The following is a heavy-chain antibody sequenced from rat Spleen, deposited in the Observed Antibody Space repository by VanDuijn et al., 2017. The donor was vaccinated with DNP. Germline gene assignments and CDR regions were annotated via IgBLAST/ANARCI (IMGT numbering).Heavy chain of an antibody. CDR3: ARRRLPYWYFDF. CDR2: INPGRGGT. J-gene: IGHJ1*01. Sequence: QVQLQQSGAELAKPGSSVKISCKASGYTFTSYSISWIKQTTGQGLEYLGYINPGRGGTNYNEKVKGKVTLTVDTSSSTAFMQLSSLTPDDSAVYYCARRRLPYWYFDFWGPGTMVTVSS. CDR1: GYTFTSYS. V-gene: IGHV1-43*01. D-gene: IGHD1-4*01.